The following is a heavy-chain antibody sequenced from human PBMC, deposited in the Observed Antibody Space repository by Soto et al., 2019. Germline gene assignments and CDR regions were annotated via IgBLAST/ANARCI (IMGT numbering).Heavy chain of an antibody. CDR2: MNPNSGNT. CDR1: GYTFTRYD. Sequence: ASVKVSCKASGYTFTRYDINWVRQATGQGLEWMGWMNPNSGNTGYAQKFQGRVTMTRNTSISTAYMELSSLRSEDTAVYYCARAYYDFWSGYYDNWFDPWGQGTLVTVSS. CDR3: ARAYYDFWSGYYDNWFDP. J-gene: IGHJ5*02. D-gene: IGHD3-3*01. V-gene: IGHV1-8*01.